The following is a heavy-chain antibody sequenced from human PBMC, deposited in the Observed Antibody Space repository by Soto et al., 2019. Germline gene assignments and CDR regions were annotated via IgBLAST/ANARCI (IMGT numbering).Heavy chain of an antibody. V-gene: IGHV1-24*01. D-gene: IGHD6-13*01. CDR1: GYTITALS. Sequence: GASVKVSCKVSGYTITALSMHWVRQAPGKGLEWMGRFDPEDGEIIYAQKFQGRVTMTEDTSADTAYMELSSLRSEDTAVYYCATSRTWYKGAFDIRGQGSMVT. CDR2: FDPEDGEI. J-gene: IGHJ3*02. CDR3: ATSRTWYKGAFDI.